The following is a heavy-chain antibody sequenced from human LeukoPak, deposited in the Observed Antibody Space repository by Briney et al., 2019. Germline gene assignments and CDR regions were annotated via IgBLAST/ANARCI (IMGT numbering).Heavy chain of an antibody. CDR1: GFNFNTYG. Sequence: GGSLRLSWAASGFNFNTYGMHWVRQTPGRGLEWVAFIRYDGSSKYNTDSVKGRFTVSRDNPKNTLYLQMNSLRAEDTPLYYCAKESHNYYYYHMDAWGKGTTVTVSS. J-gene: IGHJ6*03. CDR2: IRYDGSSK. V-gene: IGHV3-30*02. CDR3: AKESHNYYYYHMDA.